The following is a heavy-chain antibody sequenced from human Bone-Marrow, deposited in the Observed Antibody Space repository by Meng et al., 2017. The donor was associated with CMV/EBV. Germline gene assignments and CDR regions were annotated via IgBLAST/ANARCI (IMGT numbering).Heavy chain of an antibody. CDR2: ISYDGSNK. D-gene: IGHD2-2*02. CDR3: ARARPLRYCSSTSCYNGWFDP. V-gene: IGHV3-30-3*01. Sequence: GESLKISCAASGFTFSSYAMHWVRQAPGKGLEWVAVISYDGSNKYYADSVKGRFTISRDNSKNTLYLQMNSLRAEDTAVYYCARARPLRYCSSTSCYNGWFDPWGQGTLVTASS. J-gene: IGHJ5*02. CDR1: GFTFSSYA.